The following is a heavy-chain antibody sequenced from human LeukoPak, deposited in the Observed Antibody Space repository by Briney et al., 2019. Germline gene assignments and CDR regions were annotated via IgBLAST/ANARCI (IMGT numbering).Heavy chain of an antibody. J-gene: IGHJ4*02. Sequence: GGSLRLSCAASGFTFSSYGMHWVRQAPGKGLEWVAVISYDGSNKYYADSAKGRFTISRDNSKNTLYLQMNSLRAEDTAVYYCAKSQDLRGLDYWGQGTLVTVSS. CDR1: GFTFSSYG. D-gene: IGHD3-16*01. V-gene: IGHV3-30*18. CDR3: AKSQDLRGLDY. CDR2: ISYDGSNK.